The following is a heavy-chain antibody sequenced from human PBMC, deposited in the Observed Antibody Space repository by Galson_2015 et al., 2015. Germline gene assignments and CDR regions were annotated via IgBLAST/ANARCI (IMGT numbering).Heavy chain of an antibody. V-gene: IGHV4-34*01. CDR2: INHSGST. J-gene: IGHJ6*02. CDR1: GGSFSGYY. Sequence: SETLSLTCAVYGGSFSGYYWSWIRQPPGKGLEWIGEINHSGSTNYNPSLKSRVTISVDTSKNQFSLKLSSVTAADTAVYYCAREKTIFGVVTPDGGMDVWGQGTTVTASS. CDR3: AREKTIFGVVTPDGGMDV. D-gene: IGHD3-3*01.